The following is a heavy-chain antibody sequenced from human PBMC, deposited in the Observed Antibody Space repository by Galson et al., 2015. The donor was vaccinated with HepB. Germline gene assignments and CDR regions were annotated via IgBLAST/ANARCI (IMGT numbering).Heavy chain of an antibody. CDR3: ARDRCRGTYGMDH. D-gene: IGHD2-15*01. V-gene: IGHV1-2*02. CDR1: GYTFTDYY. Sequence: SVKVSCKASGYTFTDYYIHWVRQAPGQGLEWLGWINPPSGGTKYAPTLQGRFTVTTDMSANTVYMDLIRLRSDHTAVYFCARDRCRGTYGMDHWGQGTTLIVSS. J-gene: IGHJ6*02. CDR2: INPPSGGT.